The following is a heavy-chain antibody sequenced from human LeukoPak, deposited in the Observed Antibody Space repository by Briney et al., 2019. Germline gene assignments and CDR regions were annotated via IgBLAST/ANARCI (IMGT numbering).Heavy chain of an antibody. CDR2: ISSSGSTI. D-gene: IGHD4-23*01. Sequence: GGSLRLPCAASGFTFSSYSMNWVRQAPGKGLEWVSYISSSGSTIYYADSVKGRFTISRDNAKNSLYLQMNSLRAEDTAVYYCARDRNTVVDYWGQGTLVTVSS. V-gene: IGHV3-48*04. J-gene: IGHJ4*02. CDR3: ARDRNTVVDY. CDR1: GFTFSSYS.